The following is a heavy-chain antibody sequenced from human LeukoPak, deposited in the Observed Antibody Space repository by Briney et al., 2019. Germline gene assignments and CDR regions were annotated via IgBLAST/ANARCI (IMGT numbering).Heavy chain of an antibody. CDR3: AKDGIAVAGTFEYFQH. Sequence: GGSLRLSCAASGFTFSSSAMSWVRQAPGKGLEWVSAISNNGGYTYYADSVKGRFTISRDNSKNTLYLQMNSLRAEDTAVYYCAKDGIAVAGTFEYFQHWGQGTLVTVSS. CDR2: ISNNGGYT. CDR1: GFTFSSSA. J-gene: IGHJ1*01. V-gene: IGHV3-23*01. D-gene: IGHD6-19*01.